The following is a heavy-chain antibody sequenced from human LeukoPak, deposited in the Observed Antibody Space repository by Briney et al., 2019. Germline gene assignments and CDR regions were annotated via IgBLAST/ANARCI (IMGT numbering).Heavy chain of an antibody. D-gene: IGHD3-22*01. CDR2: LSGSGGST. Sequence: GGSLRLSCAASGFTFSNYAMTWFRQAPGEGLEWVSSLSGSGGSTYYADSVKGRFTISRDNSKNTLYLQMNSLRAEDTAIYYCASRNYYDSGSYGIDYWGQGTLVTVSS. V-gene: IGHV3-23*01. J-gene: IGHJ4*02. CDR3: ASRNYYDSGSYGIDY. CDR1: GFTFSNYA.